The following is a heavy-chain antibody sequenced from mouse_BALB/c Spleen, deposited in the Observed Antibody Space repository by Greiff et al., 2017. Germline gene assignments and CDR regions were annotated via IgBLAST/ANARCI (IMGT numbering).Heavy chain of an antibody. D-gene: IGHD2-3*01. Sequence: EVMLVESGGGLVKPGGSLKLSCAASGFAFSSYDMSWVRQTPEKRLEWVAYISSGGGSTYYPDTVKGRFTISRDNAKNTLYLQMSSLKSEDTAMYYCARRDRYYAMDYWGQGTSVTVSS. V-gene: IGHV5-12-1*01. J-gene: IGHJ4*01. CDR2: ISSGGGST. CDR1: GFAFSSYD. CDR3: ARRDRYYAMDY.